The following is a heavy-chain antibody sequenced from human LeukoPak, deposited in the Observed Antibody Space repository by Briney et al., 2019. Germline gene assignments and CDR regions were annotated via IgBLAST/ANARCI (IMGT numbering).Heavy chain of an antibody. D-gene: IGHD3-16*01. CDR1: GYTFTGYY. J-gene: IGHJ6*02. Sequence: ASVKVSCKASGYTFTGYYMHWVRQAPGQGLEWMGCISAYNGNTNYAQKLQGRVTMTTDTSTSTAYMELRSLRSDDTAVYYCAVWGSSYYYYGMDVWGQGTTVTVSS. V-gene: IGHV1-18*04. CDR2: ISAYNGNT. CDR3: AVWGSSYYYYGMDV.